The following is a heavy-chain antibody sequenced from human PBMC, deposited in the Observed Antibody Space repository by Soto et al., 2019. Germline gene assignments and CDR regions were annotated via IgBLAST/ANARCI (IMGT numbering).Heavy chain of an antibody. V-gene: IGHV2-5*02. CDR2: IYWDDDK. J-gene: IGHJ4*02. CDR3: AHQYHYGHDY. CDR1: GFSLSTSAVG. Sequence: QITLKESGPSLVKPTQTLTLTCTVSGFSLSTSAVGVAWIRQPPGKALEWLALIYWDDDKRYSPSLKNRLTITKDTSINQVLLTLTNMDLVDTASYYCAHQYHYGHDYWGQGTLVTVSS. D-gene: IGHD4-17*01.